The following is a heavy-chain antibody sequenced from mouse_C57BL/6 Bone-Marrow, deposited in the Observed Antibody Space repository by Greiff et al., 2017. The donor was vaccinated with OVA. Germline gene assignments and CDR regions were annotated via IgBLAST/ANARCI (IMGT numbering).Heavy chain of an antibody. V-gene: IGHV1-61*01. D-gene: IGHD1-1*01. CDR3: ARDDGSSYYFDY. CDR2: IYPSDSET. Sequence: QVQLQQPGAELVRPGSSVKLSCKASGYTFTSYWMEWVKQRPGKGLEWIGNIYPSDSETHYNQQFKDKATLTVDKSSSKAYMQLSSLTSEDSAVYYCARDDGSSYYFDYWGQGTTLTVSA. J-gene: IGHJ2*01. CDR1: GYTFTSYW.